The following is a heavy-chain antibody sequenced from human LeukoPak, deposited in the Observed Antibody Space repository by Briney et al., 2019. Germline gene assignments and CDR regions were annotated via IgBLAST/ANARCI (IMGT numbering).Heavy chain of an antibody. CDR1: GFTFSSYA. D-gene: IGHD2-15*01. CDR3: AKEAYCSGGSCYGRD. CDR2: ISGSGGST. J-gene: IGHJ4*02. V-gene: IGHV3-23*01. Sequence: GGSLRLSCAASGFTFSSYAMSWVRQAPGKGLEWVSAISGSGGSTYYADSVKGRFTISRDNSKNTPYLQMNSLRVEDTAVYYCAKEAYCSGGSCYGRDWGQGTLLTVSS.